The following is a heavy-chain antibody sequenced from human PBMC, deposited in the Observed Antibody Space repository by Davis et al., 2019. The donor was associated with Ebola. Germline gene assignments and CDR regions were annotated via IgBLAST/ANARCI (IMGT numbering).Heavy chain of an antibody. CDR2: INAGNGNT. Sequence: AASVKVSCNASGFTLTKYAIHWVRQAPGQRLEWMGWINAGNGNTKYSQKFQGRVTITRDTSASTAYMEVGSLRSDDTAVYYCARWNNYDFWSAYYGGGYYFDYWGQGILVTVSS. CDR3: ARWNNYDFWSAYYGGGYYFDY. CDR1: GFTLTKYA. D-gene: IGHD3-3*01. J-gene: IGHJ4*02. V-gene: IGHV1-3*01.